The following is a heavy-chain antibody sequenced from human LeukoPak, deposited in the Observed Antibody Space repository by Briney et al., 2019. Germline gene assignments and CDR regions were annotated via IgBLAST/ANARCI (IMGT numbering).Heavy chain of an antibody. Sequence: HPGGSLRLSCAASGFTFSSYAMSWVRQAPGKGLEWVSAISGSGGSTYYADSVKGRFTISKDNSKNTLYLQMNSLRAEDTAVYYCACSGWYYFDYWGQGTLATVSS. J-gene: IGHJ4*02. CDR2: ISGSGGST. CDR1: GFTFSSYA. CDR3: ACSGWYYFDY. V-gene: IGHV3-23*01. D-gene: IGHD6-19*01.